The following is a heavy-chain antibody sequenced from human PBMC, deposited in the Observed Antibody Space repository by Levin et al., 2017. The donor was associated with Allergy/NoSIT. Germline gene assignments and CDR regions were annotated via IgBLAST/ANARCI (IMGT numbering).Heavy chain of an antibody. V-gene: IGHV3-30-3*01. CDR2: ISYDGSNK. J-gene: IGHJ6*02. D-gene: IGHD6-13*01. CDR1: GFTFSSYA. CDR3: ARVRSWYNYYYGMDV. Sequence: GESLKISCAASGFTFSSYAMHWVRQAPGKGLEWVAVISYDGSNKYYADSVKGRFTISRDNSKNTLYLQMNSLRAEDTAVYYCARVRSWYNYYYGMDVWGQGTTVTVSS.